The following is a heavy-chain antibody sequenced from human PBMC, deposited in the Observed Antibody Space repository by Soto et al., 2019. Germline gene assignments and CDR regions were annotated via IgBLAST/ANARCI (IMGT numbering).Heavy chain of an antibody. J-gene: IGHJ4*02. CDR1: GAPVSSETHF. V-gene: IGHV4-61*01. Sequence: QVQLQESGPGLVKPSETLSLTCTVSGAPVSSETHFWTWIRQPPGKGLEWIGYMYYSGITNSNPALKSRVTLSVDRSRNQISLSLNSVTAADTAVYYCAREDMSGTYYFDYWGPGIQVTVSS. CDR3: AREDMSGTYYFDY. CDR2: MYYSGIT. D-gene: IGHD1-26*01.